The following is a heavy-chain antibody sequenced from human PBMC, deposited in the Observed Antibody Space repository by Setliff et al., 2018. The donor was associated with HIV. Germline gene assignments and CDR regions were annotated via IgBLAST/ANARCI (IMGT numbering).Heavy chain of an antibody. CDR1: GGSISSGSYY. CDR2: IYYMGRT. D-gene: IGHD3-22*01. J-gene: IGHJ3*01. V-gene: IGHV4-61*10. Sequence: SETLSLTCTVSGGSISSGSYYWSWIRQPAGKGLEWIGYIYYMGRTTYNPSLKSRLTISVDKSKSQFSLKVRSVTAADTAVYYCARAGDYYDSGGYLTRGPAALDLWGQGTLVTVSS. CDR3: ARAGDYYDSGGYLTRGPAALDL.